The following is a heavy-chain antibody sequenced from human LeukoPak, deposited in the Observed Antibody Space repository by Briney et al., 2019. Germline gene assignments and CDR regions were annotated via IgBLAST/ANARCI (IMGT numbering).Heavy chain of an antibody. D-gene: IGHD1-1*01. CDR3: ANGEYWNDDDAFDI. CDR2: INPNSGGT. Sequence: ASVKVSCKASGYTFTGYYMHWVRQAPGQGLEWMGWINPNSGGTNYAQKFQGRVTKTRDTSISTAYMELSRLRSDDTAVYYCANGEYWNDDDAFDIWGQGTMVTVSS. CDR1: GYTFTGYY. V-gene: IGHV1-2*02. J-gene: IGHJ3*02.